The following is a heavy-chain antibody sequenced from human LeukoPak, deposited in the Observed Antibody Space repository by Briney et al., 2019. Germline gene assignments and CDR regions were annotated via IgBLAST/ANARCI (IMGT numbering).Heavy chain of an antibody. V-gene: IGHV4-4*07. Sequence: SETLSLTCTVSGGSISSYYWRWIRQPAGKGLEWIGRIYTSGSTNYNPSLKSRVTMSVDTSKNQFSLKLSSVTAADTAVYYCARFFKYSSGWYTQKIDAFDIWGQGTMVTVSS. D-gene: IGHD6-19*01. CDR1: GGSISSYY. CDR2: IYTSGST. J-gene: IGHJ3*02. CDR3: ARFFKYSSGWYTQKIDAFDI.